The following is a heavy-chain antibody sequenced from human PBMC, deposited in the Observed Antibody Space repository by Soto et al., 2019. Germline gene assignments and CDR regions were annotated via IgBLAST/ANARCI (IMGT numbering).Heavy chain of an antibody. J-gene: IGHJ4*01. CDR1: GFTFSNAW. D-gene: IGHD4-17*01. V-gene: IGHV3-15*01. CDR3: TAQPTPSVTQFHY. Sequence: GGTLRLSCAASGFTFSNAWMTWVRQAPGKGLEWVGRIHSKTDGGTIEYAAPVKGRFTISRDDSNNTLYLQMNSLKTEDTAVYYSTAQPTPSVTQFHYWGQGTLVTVSS. CDR2: IHSKTDGGTI.